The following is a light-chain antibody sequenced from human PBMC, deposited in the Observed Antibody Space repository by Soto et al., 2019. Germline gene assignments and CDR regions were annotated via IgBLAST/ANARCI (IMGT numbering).Light chain of an antibody. Sequence: MVMTHCPANLSVSPGERTTLSCSASQSVGNNLAWYQQKHGQAPRILIYGAYTRATGIPARFSGSGSGTDFTIPISSPQSEDFAVYYCQQYNYWPPKTFGQGTKVDIK. CDR1: QSVGNN. CDR2: GAY. V-gene: IGKV3-15*01. CDR3: QQYNYWPPKT. J-gene: IGKJ1*01.